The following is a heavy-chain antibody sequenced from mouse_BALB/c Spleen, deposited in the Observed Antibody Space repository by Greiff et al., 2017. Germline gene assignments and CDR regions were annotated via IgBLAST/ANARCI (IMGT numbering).Heavy chain of an antibody. CDR2: ICGGGST. Sequence: QVQLKESGPGLVAPSQSLSISCTASGFTLTDYGVSWIRQPPGKGLEWLGVICGGGSTYYNSALKSRLSTSKDNSTSQVFLKMISLQTDDTAMYYCDKHRDYDYDVEDWGQGTSVTVSS. CDR3: DKHRDYDYDVED. CDR1: GFTLTDYG. D-gene: IGHD2-4*01. V-gene: IGHV2-6-5*01. J-gene: IGHJ4*01.